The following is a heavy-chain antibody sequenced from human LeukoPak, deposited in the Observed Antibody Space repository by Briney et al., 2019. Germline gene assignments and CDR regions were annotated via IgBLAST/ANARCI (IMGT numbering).Heavy chain of an antibody. CDR1: GGSISSHY. J-gene: IGHJ3*02. D-gene: IGHD3-3*01. CDR2: IHYSGST. CDR3: AGSTQYYDFWSGAFDI. Sequence: SETLSLTCSVSGGSISSHYWNWIRQTSGKGLDWIGYIHYSGSTNYNPSLKSRITISIDTSNNQFSLKLSSVTGADTAVYYCAGSTQYYDFWSGAFDIWGQGTMVTVSS. V-gene: IGHV4-59*11.